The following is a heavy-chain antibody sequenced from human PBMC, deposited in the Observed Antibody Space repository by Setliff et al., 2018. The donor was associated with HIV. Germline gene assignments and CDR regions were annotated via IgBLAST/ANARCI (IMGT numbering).Heavy chain of an antibody. J-gene: IGHJ4*02. CDR3: ARDRYSGSSTDY. CDR2: ISSSSSYT. CDR1: GFTFSSDS. V-gene: IGHV3-21*01. Sequence: PGGSLRLSCAASGFTFSSDSMNWVRQAPGKGLEWVSYISSSSSYTHYADSVKGRFTISRDNVKNSLYLQMNSLRAEDKDVYYCARDRYSGSSTDYWGQGTLVTVSS. D-gene: IGHD1-26*01.